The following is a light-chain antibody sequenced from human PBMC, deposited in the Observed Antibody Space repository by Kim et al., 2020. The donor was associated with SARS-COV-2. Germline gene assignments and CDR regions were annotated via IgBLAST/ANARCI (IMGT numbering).Light chain of an antibody. CDR3: QVWASSSDHLV. J-gene: IGLJ2*01. CDR2: YDS. Sequence: SYELTQPPSVSVAPGKTARITCGGNNIGSKSVHWYQQKPGQAPVLVIYYDSDRPSGIPERFSGSNSGNTATLTISRVEAGDEADYYCQVWASSSDHLVF. V-gene: IGLV3-21*04. CDR1: NIGSKS.